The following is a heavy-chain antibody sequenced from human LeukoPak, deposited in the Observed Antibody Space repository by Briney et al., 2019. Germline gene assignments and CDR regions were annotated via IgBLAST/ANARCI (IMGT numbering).Heavy chain of an antibody. CDR2: IYDSGRT. Sequence: SETLSLTCTVSGGSISSYYWSWIRQPPGKGLEWTGYIYDSGRTAYNPSLKSRVTISIDTSKNQFSLKLSSVTAADTAVYYCARRFYYESSGYLPVFDWFDPWGQGTLVTVSS. CDR3: ARRFYYESSGYLPVFDWFDP. V-gene: IGHV4-59*08. CDR1: GGSISSYY. J-gene: IGHJ5*02. D-gene: IGHD3-22*01.